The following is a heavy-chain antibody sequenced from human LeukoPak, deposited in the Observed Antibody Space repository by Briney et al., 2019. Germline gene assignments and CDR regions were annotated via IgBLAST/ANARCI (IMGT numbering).Heavy chain of an antibody. Sequence: SETLSLTCAVYGGSFSGYYWSWIRQPPGKGLEWIGEINHSGSTNYNPSLKSRVTISVDTSKNQFSLKLTSVTAADTAVYYCARDRGSSGWNDYWGQGTLVTVSS. D-gene: IGHD6-19*01. V-gene: IGHV4-34*01. J-gene: IGHJ4*02. CDR1: GGSFSGYY. CDR3: ARDRGSSGWNDY. CDR2: INHSGST.